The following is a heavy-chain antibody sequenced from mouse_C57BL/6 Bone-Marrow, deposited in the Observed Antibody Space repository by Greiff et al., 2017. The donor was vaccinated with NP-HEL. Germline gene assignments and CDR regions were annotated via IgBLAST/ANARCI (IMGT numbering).Heavy chain of an antibody. CDR2: IDPSDSVT. V-gene: IGHV1-52*01. CDR1: GFTFTSYC. D-gene: IGHD1-1*01. CDR3: ERWGSSYDG. Sequence: VQLQQPGAELVRPGSSVKLSCTASGFTFTSYCMHWVKQRPIQGLDWIGNIDPSDSVTHYNQKFKDKATLTVDKSSTTAYMQLSSLTSEDSADYYCERWGSSYDGWGTGTTVTVSS. J-gene: IGHJ1*03.